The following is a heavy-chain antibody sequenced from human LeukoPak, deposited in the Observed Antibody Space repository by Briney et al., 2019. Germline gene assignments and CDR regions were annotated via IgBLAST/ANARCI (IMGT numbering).Heavy chain of an antibody. V-gene: IGHV4-31*03. J-gene: IGHJ3*02. CDR1: GVSISSVGYY. D-gene: IGHD3-10*01. Sequence: SQTLSLTCTVSGVSISSVGYYWSWIRQYPGKGLEWIGYISYSGNTYYNPSLKSRVSISVDTSKTQFSLNLSSVTAADTALYYCARDVIMVRGVNAFEMWGQGTMVTVS. CDR2: ISYSGNT. CDR3: ARDVIMVRGVNAFEM.